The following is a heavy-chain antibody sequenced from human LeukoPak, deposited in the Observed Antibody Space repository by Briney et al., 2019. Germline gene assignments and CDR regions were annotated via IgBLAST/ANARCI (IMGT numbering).Heavy chain of an antibody. D-gene: IGHD3-16*01. CDR3: AKDTGVKWASLYARLIY. CDR1: GFTFSSYW. CDR2: IKQDGSEK. Sequence: PGGSLRLSCAASGFTFSSYWMSWVRQAPGKGLEWVANIKQDGSEKYYVDSVKGRFTISRDNSKNTLYLQMNSLRAEDTAVYYCAKDTGVKWASLYARLIYWGQGALVTVSS. V-gene: IGHV3-7*01. J-gene: IGHJ4*02.